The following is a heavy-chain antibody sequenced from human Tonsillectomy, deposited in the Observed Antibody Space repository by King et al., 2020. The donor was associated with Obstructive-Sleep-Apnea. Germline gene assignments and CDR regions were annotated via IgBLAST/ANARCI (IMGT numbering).Heavy chain of an antibody. CDR1: GGSISSGDYY. V-gene: IGHV4-30-4*01. D-gene: IGHD3-10*01. Sequence: QLQESGPGLVKPSQTLSLTCTVSGGSISSGDYYWSWIRQPPGKGLEWIGYIYYTGSTYYNPSLKSRVTISVDTSKNQFSLKLSSVTAADTAVYYCAREGYYYGSGGGMDVWGQGTTVTVSS. J-gene: IGHJ6*02. CDR2: IYYTGST. CDR3: AREGYYYGSGGGMDV.